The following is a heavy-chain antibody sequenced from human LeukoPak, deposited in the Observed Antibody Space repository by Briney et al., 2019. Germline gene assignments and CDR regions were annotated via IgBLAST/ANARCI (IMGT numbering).Heavy chain of an antibody. V-gene: IGHV3-53*01. Sequence: GGSLRLSCAASGFKFSDAWMSWVRQAPGKGLEWVSVIYSGGSTYYADSVKGRFTISRDNSKNTLYLQMNSLRAEDTAVYYCARAFTASVRAFDIWGQGTMVTVSS. CDR2: IYSGGST. D-gene: IGHD5-18*01. J-gene: IGHJ3*02. CDR3: ARAFTASVRAFDI. CDR1: GFKFSDAW.